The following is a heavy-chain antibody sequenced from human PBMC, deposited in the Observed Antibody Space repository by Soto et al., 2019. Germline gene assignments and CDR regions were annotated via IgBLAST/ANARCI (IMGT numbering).Heavy chain of an antibody. V-gene: IGHV4-34*01. Sequence: SETLSLTCAVYGGSFSGYYWSWIRQPPGKGLEWIGEINHSGSTNYNPSLKSRVTIPVDTSKNQFSLKLSSVTAADTAVYYCARLTRIAARRETGDYWGQGTLVTVSS. J-gene: IGHJ4*02. CDR3: ARLTRIAARRETGDY. CDR2: INHSGST. D-gene: IGHD6-6*01. CDR1: GGSFSGYY.